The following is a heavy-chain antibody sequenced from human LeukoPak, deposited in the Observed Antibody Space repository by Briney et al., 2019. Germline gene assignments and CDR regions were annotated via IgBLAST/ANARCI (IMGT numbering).Heavy chain of an antibody. CDR3: ARGRGSGVRGFQH. Sequence: PSETLSLTCAVYGGSFSGYYWSWIRQPPGKGLEWIGEINHSGSTSYNPSLKSPVTISVDTSKNQFSLKLSSVTAADTAVYYCARGRGSGVRGFQHWGQGTLVTVSS. J-gene: IGHJ1*01. V-gene: IGHV4-34*01. CDR1: GGSFSGYY. D-gene: IGHD2-15*01. CDR2: INHSGST.